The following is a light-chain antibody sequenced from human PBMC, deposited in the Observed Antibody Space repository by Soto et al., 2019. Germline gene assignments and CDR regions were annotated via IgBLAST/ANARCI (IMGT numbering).Light chain of an antibody. CDR2: GAS. J-gene: IGKJ2*01. CDR1: QSVSSD. Sequence: EILMTQSPATLSVSSGERATLSCRASQSVSSDLAWYQHHPGQAPRLLIYGASTRVTGTPPRFSGSGSGTEFTLTLTNLQAEYFAVYYCQHFHGWPSTFGQGTKLEMK. V-gene: IGKV3-15*01. CDR3: QHFHGWPST.